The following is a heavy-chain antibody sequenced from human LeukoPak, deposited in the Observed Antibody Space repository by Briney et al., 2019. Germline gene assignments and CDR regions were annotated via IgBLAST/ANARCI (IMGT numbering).Heavy chain of an antibody. CDR1: GFPFSNYD. CDR2: ISARGSST. D-gene: IGHD5-24*01. CDR3: AKREGYGYTS. Sequence: GGSLRLSCAASGFPFSNYDMNWVRQAPGKGLEWVSGISARGSSTYYADSVKGRVTISRDNSKNTVYLQMNSLRAEDTALYYCAKREGYGYTSWGQGTLVTVSS. J-gene: IGHJ5*02. V-gene: IGHV3-23*01.